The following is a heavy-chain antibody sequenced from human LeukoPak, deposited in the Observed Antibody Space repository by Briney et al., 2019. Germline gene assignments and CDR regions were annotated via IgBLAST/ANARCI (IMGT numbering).Heavy chain of an antibody. D-gene: IGHD6-19*01. CDR3: AREPPKIAGAGNN. J-gene: IGHJ4*02. CDR2: INPNSGGT. Sequence: ASVKVSCKASGYTFTGYYMHWVRQAPGQGLEWMGWINPNSGGTNYAQKFKGRVTMTRDTSISTAYMELSRLRSDDTAVNYCAREPPKIAGAGNNWGQGTLFT. V-gene: IGHV1-2*02. CDR1: GYTFTGYY.